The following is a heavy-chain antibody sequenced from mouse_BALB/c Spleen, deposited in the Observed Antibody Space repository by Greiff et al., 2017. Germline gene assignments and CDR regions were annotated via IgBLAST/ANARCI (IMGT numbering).Heavy chain of an antibody. CDR1: GFTFSSYA. D-gene: IGHD1-1*01. CDR3: ARGQGYGSSYLDY. Sequence: EVMLVESGGGLVQPGGSLKLSCAASGFTFSSYAMSWVRQTPEKRLEWVASISSGGSTYYPDSVKGRFTISRDNARNILYLQMSSLRSEDTAMYYCARGQGYGSSYLDYWGQGTTLTVSS. J-gene: IGHJ2*01. V-gene: IGHV5-6-5*01. CDR2: ISSGGST.